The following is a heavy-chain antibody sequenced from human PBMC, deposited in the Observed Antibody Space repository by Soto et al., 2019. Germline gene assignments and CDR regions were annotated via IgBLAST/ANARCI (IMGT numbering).Heavy chain of an antibody. CDR2: INAGNGNT. CDR3: ARDRGYSYGLHAFDI. V-gene: IGHV1-3*01. D-gene: IGHD5-18*01. Sequence: ASVKVSCKASGYTFTSYAMHWVRQAPGQRLEWMGWINAGNGNTKYSQKFQGRVTITRDTSASTAYMELSSLRSEDTAVYYCARDRGYSYGLHAFDIWGQGTMVTVSS. J-gene: IGHJ3*02. CDR1: GYTFTSYA.